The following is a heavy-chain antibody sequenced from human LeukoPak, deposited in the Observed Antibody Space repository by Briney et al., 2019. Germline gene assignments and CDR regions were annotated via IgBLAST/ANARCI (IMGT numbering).Heavy chain of an antibody. Sequence: ASVKVSCKASGGTFSSYTISWVRQAPGQGLEWMGRIIPILGIANYAQKCQGRVTITADKSTSTAYMELSSLRSEDTAVYYCASRRDGYNNGFDYWGQGTLVTVSS. CDR1: GGTFSSYT. V-gene: IGHV1-69*02. J-gene: IGHJ4*02. CDR3: ASRRDGYNNGFDY. CDR2: IIPILGIA. D-gene: IGHD5-24*01.